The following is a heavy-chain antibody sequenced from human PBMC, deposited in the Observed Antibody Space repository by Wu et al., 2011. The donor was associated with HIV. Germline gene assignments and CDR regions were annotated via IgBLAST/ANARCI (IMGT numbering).Heavy chain of an antibody. V-gene: IGHV1-2*02. CDR3: ARLLDSVTQSYNRVDV. CDR2: INPNSGGT. D-gene: IGHD5-24*01. J-gene: IGHJ6*02. CDR1: GYTFTGYY. Sequence: QVQLVQSGAEVKKPGASVKVSCKASGYTFTGYYMHWVRQAPGQGLEWMGWINPNSGGTNYAQQFQGRVTMTRDRSISTAYMELRGLRPDDSAIYYCARLLDSVTQSYNRVDVWGQGTTVTVSS.